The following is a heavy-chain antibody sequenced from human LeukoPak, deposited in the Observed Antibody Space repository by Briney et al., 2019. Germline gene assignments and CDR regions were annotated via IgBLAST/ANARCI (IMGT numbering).Heavy chain of an antibody. CDR2: IYTSGST. V-gene: IGHV4-4*07. D-gene: IGHD2-15*01. CDR3: ARETYLTYCSGGSCQADNWFDP. CDR1: GGSFSGYY. Sequence: SETLSLTCAVYGGSFSGYYWSWIRQPAGKGLEWIGRIYTSGSTNYNPSLKSRVTISVDTSKNQFSLKLSSVTAADTAVYYCARETYLTYCSGGSCQADNWFDPWGQGTLVTVSS. J-gene: IGHJ5*02.